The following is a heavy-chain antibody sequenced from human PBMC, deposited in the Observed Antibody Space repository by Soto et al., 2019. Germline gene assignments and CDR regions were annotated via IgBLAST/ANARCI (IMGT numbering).Heavy chain of an antibody. Sequence: NPSETLSLTCAVSGGSISSGGYSWSWIRQPPGKGLEWIGYIYHSGSTYYNPSLKSRVTISVDRSKNQFSLKLSSVTAADTAVYYCARAILGYCSSTSCYLDWFDPWGQGTLVTVSS. D-gene: IGHD2-2*01. CDR2: IYHSGST. J-gene: IGHJ5*02. CDR3: ARAILGYCSSTSCYLDWFDP. V-gene: IGHV4-30-2*01. CDR1: GGSISSGGYS.